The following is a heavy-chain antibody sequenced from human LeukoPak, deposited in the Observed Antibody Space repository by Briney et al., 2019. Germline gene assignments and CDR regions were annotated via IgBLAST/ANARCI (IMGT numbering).Heavy chain of an antibody. D-gene: IGHD3-16*01. CDR3: TTDGGI. J-gene: IGHJ3*02. Sequence: GGSLRLSCAASGFTFSNAWMSWVRQAPGKGLEWVGRIKSQTDGGTTHYAAPVKGRFTISRDDSKKTLYLQMNSLKIEDTAVYYCTTDGGIWGQGTMVTVSS. CDR1: GFTFSNAW. CDR2: IKSQTDGGTT. V-gene: IGHV3-15*01.